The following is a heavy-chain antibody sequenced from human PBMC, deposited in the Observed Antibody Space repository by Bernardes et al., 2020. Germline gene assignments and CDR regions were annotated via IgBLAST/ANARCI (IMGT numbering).Heavy chain of an antibody. Sequence: SETLSLTCTVSGGSISSYYWSWIRQPPGKGLEWIGYIYYSGSTNYNPSLKSRVTISVDTSKNQFSLKLSSVTAADTAVYYCARVTGYSSPAPNYYYYYYMDVWGKGTTVTVSS. V-gene: IGHV4-59*01. J-gene: IGHJ6*03. CDR2: IYYSGST. CDR3: ARVTGYSSPAPNYYYYYYMDV. D-gene: IGHD6-13*01. CDR1: GGSISSYY.